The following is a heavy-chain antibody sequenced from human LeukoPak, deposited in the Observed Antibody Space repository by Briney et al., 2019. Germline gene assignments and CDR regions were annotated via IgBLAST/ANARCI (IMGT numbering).Heavy chain of an antibody. V-gene: IGHV3-23*01. Sequence: PGGSLRLSCAASGFTFSSYAMRGVRQAPGKGLEWVSAIIGSGGSTYYADSVKGRFTLSRDNSKNTVYLQMNTLRPADTAVYYSAKGDGYISLGAGSFDYGSQGTLVTVPS. D-gene: IGHD5-24*01. J-gene: IGHJ4*02. CDR1: GFTFSSYA. CDR3: AKGDGYISLGAGSFDY. CDR2: IIGSGGST.